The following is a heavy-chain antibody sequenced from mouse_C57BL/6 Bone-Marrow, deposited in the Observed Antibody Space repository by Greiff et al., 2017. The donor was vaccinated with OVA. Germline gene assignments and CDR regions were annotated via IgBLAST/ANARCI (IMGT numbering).Heavy chain of an antibody. CDR3: TTYRYSFFDY. Sequence: EVMLVESGAELVRPGASVKLSCTASGFNIKDDYMHWVKQRPEQGLEWIGWIDPENGDTEYASKFQGLATITADTSSNTAYLQLSSLTSEDTAVYYCTTYRYSFFDYGGQGTTLTVSS. V-gene: IGHV14-4*01. J-gene: IGHJ2*01. CDR2: IDPENGDT. D-gene: IGHD1-1*01. CDR1: GFNIKDDY.